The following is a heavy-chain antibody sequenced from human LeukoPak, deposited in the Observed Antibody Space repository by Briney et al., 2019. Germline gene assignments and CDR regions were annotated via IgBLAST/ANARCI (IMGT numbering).Heavy chain of an antibody. CDR1: GGSFGGYY. V-gene: IGHV4-34*01. Sequence: SETLSLTCAVYGGSFGGYYWSWIRQPPGKGLEWIGEINHSGSTNYNPSLKSRVTISVDTSKNQFSLKLSSVTAADTAVYYCARVTANFFDYWGQGTLVTVSS. D-gene: IGHD1-14*01. CDR3: ARVTANFFDY. CDR2: INHSGST. J-gene: IGHJ4*02.